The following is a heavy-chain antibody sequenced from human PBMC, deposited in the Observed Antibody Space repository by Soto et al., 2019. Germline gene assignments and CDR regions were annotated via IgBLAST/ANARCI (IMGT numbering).Heavy chain of an antibody. J-gene: IGHJ5*02. CDR3: AREIAATGTFFWFDP. V-gene: IGHV6-1*01. CDR2: TYYRSKGYN. CDR1: GDSVSSNSAA. D-gene: IGHD6-13*01. Sequence: SQTLSLTCAIPGDSVSSNSAAWNWIRQSPSRGLEWLGRTYYRSKGYNDYALSVKSRITINPDTSKNHFSLQLDSVTPEDTAVYYCAREIAATGTFFWFDPWGQGTLVTVYS.